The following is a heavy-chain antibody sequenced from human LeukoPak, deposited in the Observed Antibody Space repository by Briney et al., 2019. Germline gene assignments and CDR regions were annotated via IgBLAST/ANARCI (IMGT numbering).Heavy chain of an antibody. V-gene: IGHV3-64*01. J-gene: IGHJ4*02. CDR2: ISSNGGST. CDR1: GFTFSSYA. Sequence: PGGSLRLSCADSGFTFSSYAMHWVRQAPGKGLEYVSAISSNGGSTYYANSVKGRFTISRDNSKNTLYLQMGSLGAEDMAVYYCARDERVRAVKAFDYWGQGTLVTVSS. CDR3: ARDERVRAVKAFDY. D-gene: IGHD3-10*01.